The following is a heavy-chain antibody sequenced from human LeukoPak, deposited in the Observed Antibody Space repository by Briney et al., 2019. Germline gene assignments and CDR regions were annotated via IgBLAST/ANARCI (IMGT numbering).Heavy chain of an antibody. Sequence: ASVTVSCKASGYTFTSYYMHWVRQAPGQGLEWMGIINPSGGSTSYAQKFQGRVTMTRDTSTSTVYMELSSLRSEDTAVYYCAKLKYSYGYDYWGQGTLVTVSS. D-gene: IGHD5-18*01. CDR3: AKLKYSYGYDY. V-gene: IGHV1-46*01. CDR1: GYTFTSYY. CDR2: INPSGGST. J-gene: IGHJ4*02.